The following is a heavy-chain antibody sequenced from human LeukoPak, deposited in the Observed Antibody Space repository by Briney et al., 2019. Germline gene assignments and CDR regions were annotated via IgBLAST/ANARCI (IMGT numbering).Heavy chain of an antibody. J-gene: IGHJ1*01. D-gene: IGHD4-23*01. V-gene: IGHV1-69*05. CDR1: GYTFTSYD. Sequence: GASVKVSCKASGYTFTSYDINWVRQATGQGLEWMGGIIPPLGTANYAQKFQGRVTITTDESTNTAYMEVTSLRSEDAAVYYCATYGSNVAEYFQYWGQGTLVAVSS. CDR2: IIPPLGTA. CDR3: ATYGSNVAEYFQY.